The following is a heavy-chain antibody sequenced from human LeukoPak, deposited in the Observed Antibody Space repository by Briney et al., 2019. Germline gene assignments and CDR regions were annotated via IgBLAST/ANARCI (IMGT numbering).Heavy chain of an antibody. Sequence: ASVKVSCKASGYTFTSYDINWVRQATGQGLEWMGWMNPNSGNTGYAQKFQGGVTMTRNTSINTAYMELSSLRSEDTAIYYCARGVGIVSTISKKHFDDWGQGTLVTVSS. CDR2: MNPNSGNT. CDR1: GYTFTSYD. D-gene: IGHD5/OR15-5a*01. CDR3: ARGVGIVSTISKKHFDD. V-gene: IGHV1-8*01. J-gene: IGHJ4*02.